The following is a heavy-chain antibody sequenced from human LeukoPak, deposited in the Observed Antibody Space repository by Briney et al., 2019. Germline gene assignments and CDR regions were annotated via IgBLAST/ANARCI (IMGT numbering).Heavy chain of an antibody. V-gene: IGHV1-69*04. CDR2: IIPMLGIA. J-gene: IGHJ6*02. CDR1: GGTFSSYA. CDR3: ARSPKDSMIVEYYYYGMDV. Sequence: SVKLSCKASGGTFSSYAISWVRQAPGHGLEWMGRIIPMLGIANYAQKFQCRVTITADKSTSTAYMELSSLRSEDTAVYYCARSPKDSMIVEYYYYGMDVWGQRTTVTVSS. D-gene: IGHD3-22*01.